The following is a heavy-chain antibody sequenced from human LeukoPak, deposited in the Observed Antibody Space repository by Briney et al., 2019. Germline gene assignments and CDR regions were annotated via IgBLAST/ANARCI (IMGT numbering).Heavy chain of an antibody. Sequence: SETLSLTRTIPGGSISRGGYSWRWPRHHQRKGLEWIGYIYYSGGTYYNPSLKSRVTISLDTSKNKFSLKLSSVTAADTAVYYCARALRDGYTTFDYWGQGTLVTVSS. J-gene: IGHJ4*02. CDR2: IYYSGGT. CDR1: GGSISRGGYS. D-gene: IGHD5-24*01. CDR3: ARALRDGYTTFDY. V-gene: IGHV4-31*02.